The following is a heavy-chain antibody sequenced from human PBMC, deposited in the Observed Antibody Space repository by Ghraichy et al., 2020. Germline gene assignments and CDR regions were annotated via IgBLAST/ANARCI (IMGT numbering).Heavy chain of an antibody. Sequence: GESLNISCAASGFTFSSYAMHWVRQAPGKGLEWVAVISYDGSNKYYADSVKGRFTISRDNSKNTLYLQMNSLRAEDTAVYYCARGYGARGVNTPLFDYWGQGTLVTVSS. D-gene: IGHD3-10*01. J-gene: IGHJ4*02. CDR1: GFTFSSYA. CDR2: ISYDGSNK. V-gene: IGHV3-30*04. CDR3: ARGYGARGVNTPLFDY.